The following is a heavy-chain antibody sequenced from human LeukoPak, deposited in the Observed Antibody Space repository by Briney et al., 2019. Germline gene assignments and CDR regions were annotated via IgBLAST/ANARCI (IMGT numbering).Heavy chain of an antibody. CDR3: ARDVGSSGLSS. V-gene: IGHV3-30*03. J-gene: IGHJ5*02. CDR1: GFTFSSYG. Sequence: PGGSLRLSCADSGFTFSSYGMHWVRRAPGKGLEWGAVIPYDGSNKYYADSVKGRFTISRDNSKNTLYLQMNSLRAEDTAVYYCARDVGSSGLSSWGQGILVTVSS. CDR2: IPYDGSNK. D-gene: IGHD6-19*01.